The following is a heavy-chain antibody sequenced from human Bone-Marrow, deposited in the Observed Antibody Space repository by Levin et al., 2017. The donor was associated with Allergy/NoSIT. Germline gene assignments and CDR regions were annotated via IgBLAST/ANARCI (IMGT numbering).Heavy chain of an antibody. CDR3: ARGSGSYYWFDY. V-gene: IGHV3-66*02. CDR2: IYSGGST. Sequence: LSLTCAASGFTVSTNYMSWVRQAPGKGLEWVSVIYSGGSTYYADSVKGRFTISRDTSKNTLYLQMNSLRAEDTAVYYCARGSGSYYWFDYWGQGTLVTVSS. J-gene: IGHJ4*02. D-gene: IGHD3-10*01. CDR1: GFTVSTNY.